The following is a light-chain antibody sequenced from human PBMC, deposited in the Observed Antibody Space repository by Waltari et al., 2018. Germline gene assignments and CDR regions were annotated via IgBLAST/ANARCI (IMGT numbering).Light chain of an antibody. CDR3: QQYGTLPAT. V-gene: IGKV3-20*01. Sequence: VLTQSPDTLSLSPGERATLSCRASQSVRTPFFLCYQQKPGQAPRLLIFATSSRATGIPDGFSGGGSGTDFTLTISRLEPEDFAVYYCQQYGTLPATFGGGTKVEIK. J-gene: IGKJ4*01. CDR1: QSVRTPF. CDR2: ATS.